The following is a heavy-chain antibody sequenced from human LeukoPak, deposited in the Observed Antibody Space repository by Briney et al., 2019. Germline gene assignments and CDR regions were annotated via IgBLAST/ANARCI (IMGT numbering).Heavy chain of an antibody. D-gene: IGHD1-26*01. V-gene: IGHV4-59*01. Sequence: PSETLSLTCTVSGGSISSYYRIWIRQPPGKGLEWIGYIYYSGSTDYNPSLKSRVTISVDTSKNQFSLKLSSVTAADTAVYYCARALGSYEKYYFDYWGQGTLVTVSS. CDR2: IYYSGST. CDR3: ARALGSYEKYYFDY. J-gene: IGHJ4*02. CDR1: GGSISSYY.